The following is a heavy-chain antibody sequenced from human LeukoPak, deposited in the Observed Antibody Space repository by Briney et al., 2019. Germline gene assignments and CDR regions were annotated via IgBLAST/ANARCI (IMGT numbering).Heavy chain of an antibody. CDR1: GGSISSGGYY. CDR3: ARGGGQYQYYYYYYGMDV. Sequence: SETLSLTCTVSGGSISSGGYYWSWIRQHPGKGLEWIGYIYHSGSTYYNPSLKSRVTISVDRSKNQFSLKLSSVTAADTAVYYCARGGGQYQYYYYYYGMDVWGQGTTVTVSS. D-gene: IGHD2-2*01. V-gene: IGHV4-30-2*01. J-gene: IGHJ6*02. CDR2: IYHSGST.